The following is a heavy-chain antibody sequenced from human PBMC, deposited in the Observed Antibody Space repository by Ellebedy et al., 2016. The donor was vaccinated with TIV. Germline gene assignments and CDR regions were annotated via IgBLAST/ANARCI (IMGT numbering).Heavy chain of an antibody. CDR1: GFTFSDYY. CDR2: ISSSSSYT. CDR3: ARTYYDSSGYWGAGAFDI. V-gene: IGHV3-11*03. D-gene: IGHD3-22*01. J-gene: IGHJ3*02. Sequence: GGSLRLXXAASGFTFSDYYMSWIRQAPGKGLEWVSYISSSSSYTNYADSVKGRFTISRDNAKNSLYLQMNSLRAEDTAVYYCARTYYDSSGYWGAGAFDIWGQGTMVTVSS.